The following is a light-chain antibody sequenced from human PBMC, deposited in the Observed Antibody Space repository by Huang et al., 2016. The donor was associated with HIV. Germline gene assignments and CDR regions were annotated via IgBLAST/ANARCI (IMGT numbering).Light chain of an antibody. J-gene: IGKJ3*01. CDR3: QHYSNSPSFT. CDR1: KSISSSF. CDR2: GAS. Sequence: EIVLTQSPGTLSLSPGERATLSCRTSKSISSSFLAWYQQQSGQAPRLLIYGASSRAAGIPDRFSGSGSGTDFTLTINRLEPEDFAVYYCQHYSNSPSFTFGPGTKVDIK. V-gene: IGKV3-20*01.